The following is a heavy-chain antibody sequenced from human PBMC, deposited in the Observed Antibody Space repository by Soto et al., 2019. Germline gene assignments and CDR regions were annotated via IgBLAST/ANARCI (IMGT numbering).Heavy chain of an antibody. Sequence: PSETLSLTCTVSGGSVSSGRYYWSWIRHPPGKGLEWIGYIYYSGSTNYNPSLKSRVTISVDTSKNQFSLKLSSVTAADTAVYYCAREGLTGTIGLYYYYGMDVWGQGTTVTVS. D-gene: IGHD1-7*01. V-gene: IGHV4-61*01. CDR3: AREGLTGTIGLYYYYGMDV. CDR2: IYYSGST. CDR1: GGSVSSGRYY. J-gene: IGHJ6*02.